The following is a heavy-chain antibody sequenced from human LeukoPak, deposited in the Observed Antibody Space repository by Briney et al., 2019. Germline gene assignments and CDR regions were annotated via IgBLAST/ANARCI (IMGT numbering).Heavy chain of an antibody. D-gene: IGHD6-13*01. J-gene: IGHJ4*02. Sequence: PSETLSLTCAVYGGSFSGYYWSWIRQPPGKGLEWIGEINHSGSTNYNPSLKSRVTISVDTSKNQFSLKLSSVTAADTAVYYCASLSYSSSWYGNGYWGQGTLVTVSS. V-gene: IGHV4-34*01. CDR1: GGSFSGYY. CDR3: ASLSYSSSWYGNGY. CDR2: INHSGST.